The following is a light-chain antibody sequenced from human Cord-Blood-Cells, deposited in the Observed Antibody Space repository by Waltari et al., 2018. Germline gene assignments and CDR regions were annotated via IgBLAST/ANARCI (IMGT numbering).Light chain of an antibody. V-gene: IGKV3-20*01. CDR3: QQYGSSPLT. J-gene: IGKJ4*01. Sequence: EIVLPQSPGTLSLSPGERATLSCRASQSVSRSYLAWYQQKPDQAPRLLIYGASSRATGIPDRFSGSGSGTDFTLTISRLEPEDFAVYYCQQYGSSPLTFGGGTKVEIK. CDR2: GAS. CDR1: QSVSRSY.